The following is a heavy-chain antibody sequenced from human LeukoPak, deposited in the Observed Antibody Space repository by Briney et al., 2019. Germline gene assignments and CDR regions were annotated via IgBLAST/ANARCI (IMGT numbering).Heavy chain of an antibody. D-gene: IGHD1-26*01. V-gene: IGHV3-23*01. J-gene: IGHJ4*02. CDR3: AKHSGSYFTYYVDS. Sequence: GGSLRLSCAASGFTFSSYGMSWVRQAPGKGREWVSTIIGSAYNTYYADSVKGRFTISRDNSANTLYLQMNSLRAEDTALYYCAKHSGSYFTYYVDSWGQGTLVTVSS. CDR2: IIGSAYNT. CDR1: GFTFSSYG.